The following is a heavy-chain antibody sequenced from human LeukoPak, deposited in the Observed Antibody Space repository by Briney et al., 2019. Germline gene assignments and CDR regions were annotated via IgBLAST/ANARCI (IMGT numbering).Heavy chain of an antibody. V-gene: IGHV1-69*05. CDR1: GGTFSSYA. Sequence: ASVKVSCKASGGTFSSYAISWVRQAPGQGLEWMGGIIPIFGTANYAQKFQGRVTITTDESTSTAYMELSSLRSEDTAVYYCARAPLGYCSSTSCSDAFDIWGQGTMVTVFS. J-gene: IGHJ3*02. D-gene: IGHD2-2*01. CDR3: ARAPLGYCSSTSCSDAFDI. CDR2: IIPIFGTA.